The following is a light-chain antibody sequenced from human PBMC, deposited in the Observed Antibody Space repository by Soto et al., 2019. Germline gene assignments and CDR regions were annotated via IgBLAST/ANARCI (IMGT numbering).Light chain of an antibody. V-gene: IGLV1-44*01. Sequence: QSVLTQPPSAPGTPGQRVSITCSGRSSNIGRNIVHWYQQLPGRGPKLLIYRTNQRHSGVPDRFSASTDGTSASLAISRLESEDEADYYCEAGDDSLIGVLFGG. CDR2: RTN. CDR1: SSNIGRNI. CDR3: EAGDDSLIGVL. J-gene: IGLJ2*01.